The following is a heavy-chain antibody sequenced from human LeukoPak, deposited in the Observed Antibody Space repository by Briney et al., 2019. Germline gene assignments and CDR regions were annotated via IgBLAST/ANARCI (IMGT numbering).Heavy chain of an antibody. CDR2: ISGSGRTT. J-gene: IGHJ4*02. D-gene: IGHD2-15*01. CDR3: AKNVVVKRYIDY. Sequence: GGSLRLSCAASGFTFSNHAMSWVRQTPGKGMQWVSVISGSGRTTEYADSVKGRFTISRDNSKNTLSLQMNSLRVEDTAIYYCAKNVVVKRYIDYWGQGTLVTVSS. CDR1: GFTFSNHA. V-gene: IGHV3-23*01.